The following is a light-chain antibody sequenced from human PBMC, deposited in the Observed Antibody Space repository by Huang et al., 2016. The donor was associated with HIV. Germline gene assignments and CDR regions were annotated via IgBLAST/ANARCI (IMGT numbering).Light chain of an antibody. CDR1: QSVNNF. Sequence: EIVLTQSPATLSLSPGERATLSCRACQSVNNFIRWHQQKPGQATRHLIYDASNSAAGIPARFSGSGYGTDFTLTISSLEPEDSAVYYCQQRSNWPHTFGQGTKLEIK. J-gene: IGKJ2*01. CDR3: QQRSNWPHT. CDR2: DAS. V-gene: IGKV3-11*01.